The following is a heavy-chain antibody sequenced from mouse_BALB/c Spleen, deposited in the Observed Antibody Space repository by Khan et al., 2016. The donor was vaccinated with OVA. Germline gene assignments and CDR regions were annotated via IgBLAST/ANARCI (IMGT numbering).Heavy chain of an antibody. D-gene: IGHD2-1*01. CDR2: ISDGGSYT. J-gene: IGHJ3*01. CDR3: VRGYYGNPFAY. V-gene: IGHV5-4*02. CDR1: GFTFSDYY. Sequence: EVELVESGGGLVKPGGSLKLSCAASGFTFSDYYMYWVRQTPEKRLEWVATISDGGSYTYYPASVKGRFTISRDDAKNKLYLQMSSLKYEDTAMYYCVRGYYGNPFAYWGQGTLVTVSA.